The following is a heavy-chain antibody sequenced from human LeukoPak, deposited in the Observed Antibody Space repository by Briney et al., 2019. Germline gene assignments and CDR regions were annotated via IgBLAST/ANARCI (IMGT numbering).Heavy chain of an antibody. V-gene: IGHV4-59*01. CDR3: ARTEASNSYYYYYMDV. J-gene: IGHJ6*03. CDR1: GGSISSYY. Sequence: SQTLSLTCTVSGGSISSYYWSWIRQPPGKGLEWIGYIYYSGSTNYNPSLKSRVTISVDTSKNQFSLKLSSVTAADTAVYYCARTEASNSYYYYYMDVWGKGTTVTVSS. D-gene: IGHD4-11*01. CDR2: IYYSGST.